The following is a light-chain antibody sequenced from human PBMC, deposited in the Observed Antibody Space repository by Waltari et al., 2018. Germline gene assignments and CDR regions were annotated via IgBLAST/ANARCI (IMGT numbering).Light chain of an antibody. V-gene: IGKV1-39*01. CDR3: QQSYSTSTWT. CDR2: AAS. CDR1: QSISSY. J-gene: IGKJ1*01. Sequence: DIQMTQSPSSLSASVGDRVTITCRASQSISSYLNWYQQKPGKAPKLLIYAASSLQSGVPSRFSGSGYETDFTLTISSLQPEDFATYYCQQSYSTSTWTFGQGTKVEIK.